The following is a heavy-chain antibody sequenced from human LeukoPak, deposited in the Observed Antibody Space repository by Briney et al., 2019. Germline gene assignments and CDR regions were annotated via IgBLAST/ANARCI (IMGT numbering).Heavy chain of an antibody. Sequence: ASVKVSCKASGYTFTGYYMHWVRQAPGQGLEWMGRINPNSGGTNYAQKFQGRVTMTRDTSISTAYMELSRLRSDDTAVYYCARARRVVAYCGGDCPFEADYWGQGTLVTVSS. V-gene: IGHV1-2*06. D-gene: IGHD2-21*02. J-gene: IGHJ4*02. CDR2: INPNSGGT. CDR3: ARARRVVAYCGGDCPFEADY. CDR1: GYTFTGYY.